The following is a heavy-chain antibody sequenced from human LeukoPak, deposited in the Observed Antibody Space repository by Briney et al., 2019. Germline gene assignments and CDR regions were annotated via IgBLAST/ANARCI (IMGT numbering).Heavy chain of an antibody. Sequence: GGSLRLSCAASGFTFDDYAMHWVRQAPGKGLEWVSGISWNSGSIDYADSVKGRFTISRDNAKNSLYLQMNSLRAEDMAFYYCAKDASYGGNSIFDSWGQGTTVTVSS. D-gene: IGHD4-23*01. CDR3: AKDASYGGNSIFDS. V-gene: IGHV3-9*03. J-gene: IGHJ4*02. CDR1: GFTFDDYA. CDR2: ISWNSGSI.